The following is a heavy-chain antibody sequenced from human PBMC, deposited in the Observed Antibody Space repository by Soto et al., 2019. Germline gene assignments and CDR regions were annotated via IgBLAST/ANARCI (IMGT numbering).Heavy chain of an antibody. CDR1: GYTFTSYG. CDR2: ISAYNGNT. CDR3: ARDTAKIGSPGTTAY. Sequence: ASVKVSCKASGYTFTSYGISWVRQAPGQGLEWMGWISAYNGNTNYAQKLQGRVTMTTDTSTSTADMELRSLRSDDTAVYYCARDTAKIGSPGTTAYWGQGTLVTVSS. D-gene: IGHD4-4*01. V-gene: IGHV1-18*01. J-gene: IGHJ4*02.